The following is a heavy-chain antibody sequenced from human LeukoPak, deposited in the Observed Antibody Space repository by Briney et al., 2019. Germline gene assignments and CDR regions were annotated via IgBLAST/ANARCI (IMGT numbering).Heavy chain of an antibody. J-gene: IGHJ4*02. Sequence: ASETLSLTCTVSGGSISSSSYYWGWIRQPPGKGLEWIGSIYYSGSTYYNPSLKSRVTISVDTSKNQFSLKLSSVTAADTAVYYCARHSAGRVFDYWGQGTLATVSS. D-gene: IGHD2-15*01. V-gene: IGHV4-39*01. CDR2: IYYSGST. CDR3: ARHSAGRVFDY. CDR1: GGSISSSSYY.